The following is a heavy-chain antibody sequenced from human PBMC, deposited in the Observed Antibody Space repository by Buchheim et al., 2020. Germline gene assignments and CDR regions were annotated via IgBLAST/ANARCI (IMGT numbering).Heavy chain of an antibody. CDR3: AKDSRGGVPGSGAFDL. CDR2: ISGSGGST. J-gene: IGHJ5*02. D-gene: IGHD3-16*01. CDR1: GFTFRSYA. V-gene: IGHV3-23*01. Sequence: EVQLLQSGGGLVQPGGSLRLSCAASGFTFRSYAMSWVRQAPGKGLEWVSDISGSGGSTYYADSVKGRFTISRDNLKNQLVLQINSLRAEYTAVYYCAKDSRGGVPGSGAFDLWGQGTL.